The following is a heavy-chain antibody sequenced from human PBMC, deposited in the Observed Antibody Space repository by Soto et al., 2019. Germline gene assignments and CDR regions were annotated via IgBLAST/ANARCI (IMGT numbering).Heavy chain of an antibody. D-gene: IGHD5-12*01. CDR3: ARTRLFDASGYYYYYYGMDV. CDR2: IYGGGQT. Sequence: EEQLVESGGGFIQPGGSLRLSCAASAFTVSNNFMSWVRQAPGKGLEWVSVIYGGGQTYYAESVKGRFTISRDNSKNIVYLQMNSLRVEDTAVYYCARTRLFDASGYYYYYYGMDVWGQGTTVTVSS. V-gene: IGHV3-53*01. J-gene: IGHJ6*02. CDR1: AFTVSNNF.